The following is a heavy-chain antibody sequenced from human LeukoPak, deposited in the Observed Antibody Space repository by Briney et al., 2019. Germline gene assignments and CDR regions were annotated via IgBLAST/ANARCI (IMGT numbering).Heavy chain of an antibody. CDR2: IIPILGIA. Sequence: SVTVSCTASGGTFSSYAISWVRQAPGQGLEWMGRIIPILGIANYAQKFQGRVTITADKSTSTAYMELSSLRSEDTAVYYCARDLLKQWLVHDAFDIWGQGTMVTVSS. J-gene: IGHJ3*02. V-gene: IGHV1-69*04. CDR3: ARDLLKQWLVHDAFDI. CDR1: GGTFSSYA. D-gene: IGHD6-19*01.